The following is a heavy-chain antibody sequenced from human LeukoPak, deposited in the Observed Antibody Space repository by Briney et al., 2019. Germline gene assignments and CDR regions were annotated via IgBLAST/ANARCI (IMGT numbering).Heavy chain of an antibody. CDR3: ARGGRWFGELLFDAFDI. Sequence: GRSLRLSCAASGFTFSSYGMHWVRQAPGKGLEWVAVIWYDGSNKYYADSVKGRFTVSRDNSMDTLYLQMNSLRPEDTAVYYCARGGRWFGELLFDAFDIWGQGTVVTVSS. CDR2: IWYDGSNK. V-gene: IGHV3-33*01. D-gene: IGHD3-10*01. J-gene: IGHJ3*02. CDR1: GFTFSSYG.